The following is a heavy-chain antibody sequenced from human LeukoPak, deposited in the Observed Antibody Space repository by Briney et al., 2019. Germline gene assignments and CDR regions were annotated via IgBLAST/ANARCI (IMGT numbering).Heavy chain of an antibody. Sequence: GGSLRLPCAASGFTFSSYSMNWVRQAPGKGLEWVSSISSSSSYIYYADSVKGRFTISRDNAKNSLYLQMNSLRAEDTAVYYCARDLAVPAADYWGQGTLVTVSS. V-gene: IGHV3-21*01. CDR3: ARDLAVPAADY. CDR1: GFTFSSYS. CDR2: ISSSSSYI. J-gene: IGHJ4*02. D-gene: IGHD2-2*01.